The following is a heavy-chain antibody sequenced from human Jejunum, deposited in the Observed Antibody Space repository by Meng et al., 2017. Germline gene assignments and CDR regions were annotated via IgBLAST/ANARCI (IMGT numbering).Heavy chain of an antibody. J-gene: IGHJ4*02. Sequence: SLKISCAASGFTFSSYEMNWFRQAPGKGLEWVSYISDSGTTIYYADSVKGRFPTSRDNAKNSLYLQMNSLRAEDTALYYCARDMSVAGNTRPYYFDYWGQGTLVTVSS. D-gene: IGHD6-19*01. V-gene: IGHV3-48*03. CDR1: GFTFSSYE. CDR3: ARDMSVAGNTRPYYFDY. CDR2: ISDSGTTI.